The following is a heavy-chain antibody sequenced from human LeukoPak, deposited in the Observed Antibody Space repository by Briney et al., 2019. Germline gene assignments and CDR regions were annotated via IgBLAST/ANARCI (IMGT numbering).Heavy chain of an antibody. Sequence: ASVKVSCKVSGYTLTELSMHWVRQAPGQGLEWMGGIIPIFGTVNYAQKFQGRVTITADESTSTAYMELSSLRSEDTAVYYCAREDNSSHNYWGQGTLVTVSS. V-gene: IGHV1-69*13. D-gene: IGHD6-6*01. CDR3: AREDNSSHNY. CDR2: IIPIFGTV. J-gene: IGHJ4*02. CDR1: GYTLTELS.